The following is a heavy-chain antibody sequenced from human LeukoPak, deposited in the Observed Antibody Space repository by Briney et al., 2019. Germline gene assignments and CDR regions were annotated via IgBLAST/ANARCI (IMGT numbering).Heavy chain of an antibody. J-gene: IGHJ4*02. CDR1: GGSIRSYY. D-gene: IGHD2-15*01. V-gene: IGHV4-59*08. CDR3: ARTYCSGGSCHFDY. CDR2: IFYSGTT. Sequence: SETLSLTCTVSGGSIRSYYWSWIRQPPGKGLEWVGYIFYSGTTDSNPSLKSRVTISVDTSKNQFSLKLSSVTAADTAVYYCARTYCSGGSCHFDYWGQGTLVTVSS.